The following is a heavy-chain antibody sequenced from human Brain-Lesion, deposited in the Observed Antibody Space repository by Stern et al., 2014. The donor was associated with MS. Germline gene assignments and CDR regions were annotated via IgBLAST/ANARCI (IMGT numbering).Heavy chain of an antibody. Sequence: VQLVESGPGLVKPSQTLSLSCTVSGGSISSGGYYWSWIRQPAGKGLEWIGRIFNSGSTRSNPPLKSTVTISIVTSQNHVSPRLTSMTAADTAVYYCARGRVVPGFQYYATDVWGQGTTVIVSS. CDR2: IFNSGST. CDR1: GGSISSGGYY. V-gene: IGHV4-61*02. D-gene: IGHD2-2*01. CDR3: ARGRVVPGFQYYATDV. J-gene: IGHJ6*02.